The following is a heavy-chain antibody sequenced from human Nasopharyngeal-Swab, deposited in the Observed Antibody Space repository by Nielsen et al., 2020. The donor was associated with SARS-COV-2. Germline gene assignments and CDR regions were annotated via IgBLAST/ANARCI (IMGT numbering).Heavy chain of an antibody. J-gene: IGHJ5*02. CDR2: IKSKTDGGTT. Sequence: VRQALGQGLGRVGRIKSKTDGGTTDYAAPVKGRFTISRDDSKNTLYLQMNSLKTEDTAVYYCTTVRFHCSSTSCYRWFDPWGQGTLVTVSS. CDR3: TTVRFHCSSTSCYRWFDP. D-gene: IGHD2-2*01. V-gene: IGHV3-15*01.